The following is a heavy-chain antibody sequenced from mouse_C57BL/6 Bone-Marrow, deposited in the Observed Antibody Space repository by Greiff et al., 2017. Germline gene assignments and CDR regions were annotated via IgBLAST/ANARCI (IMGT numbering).Heavy chain of an antibody. CDR2: IYPGSGST. CDR1: GYTFTSYW. D-gene: IGHD1-1*01. Sequence: QVQLQQPGAELVKPGASVKMSCKASGYTFTSYWITWVKQRPGQGLEWIGDIYPGSGSTNYNEKFKSKATLTVDTSSSTAYMQRSSLTSEDSAVYYCARGGGMTTVVAPENFDYWGQGTTLTVSS. J-gene: IGHJ2*01. V-gene: IGHV1-55*01. CDR3: ARGGGMTTVVAPENFDY.